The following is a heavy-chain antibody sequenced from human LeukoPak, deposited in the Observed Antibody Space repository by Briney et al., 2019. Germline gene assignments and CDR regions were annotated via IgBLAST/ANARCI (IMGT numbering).Heavy chain of an antibody. D-gene: IGHD6-19*01. CDR1: GYTLTELS. J-gene: IGHJ6*02. CDR3: ATDSGGAVAGHYYYGMDV. CDR2: FDPEDGET. V-gene: IGHV1-24*01. Sequence: ASVKVSCKVSGYTLTELSMHWVRQAPGKGLEWMGGFDPEDGETIYAQKFQGRVTMTEDTSTDTAYMELSSLRSEDTAVYYCATDSGGAVAGHYYYGMDVWGQGTTVTVSS.